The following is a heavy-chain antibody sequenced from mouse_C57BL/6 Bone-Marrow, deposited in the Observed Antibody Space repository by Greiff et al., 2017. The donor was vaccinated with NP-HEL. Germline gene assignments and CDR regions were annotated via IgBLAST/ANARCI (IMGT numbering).Heavy chain of an antibody. V-gene: IGHV1-81*01. CDR3: AKEIDCYYGSSYSYFDY. J-gene: IGHJ2*01. D-gene: IGHD1-1*01. Sequence: QVQLQQSGAELARPGASVKLSCKASGYTFTSYGISWVKQRTGQGLEWIGEIYPRSGNTYYNEKFKGKATLTADKSSSTAYMELRSLTSEDSAVYFCAKEIDCYYGSSYSYFDYWGQGTTLTVSS. CDR2: IYPRSGNT. CDR1: GYTFTSYG.